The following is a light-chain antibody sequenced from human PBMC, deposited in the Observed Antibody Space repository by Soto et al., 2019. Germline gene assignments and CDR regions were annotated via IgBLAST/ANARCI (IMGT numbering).Light chain of an antibody. CDR1: QSVSNK. V-gene: IGKV3-15*01. CDR3: HQRQSWPRT. CDR2: DTS. J-gene: IGKJ1*01. Sequence: EIVMTQSPATLSVSPGERVTLSCRASQSVSNKLGWYQHKPGQAPRLLIYDTSTRAAGTPARFTGSGSGTGFTLTISDVQPEDFALYYCHQRQSWPRTFGQGTKVDI.